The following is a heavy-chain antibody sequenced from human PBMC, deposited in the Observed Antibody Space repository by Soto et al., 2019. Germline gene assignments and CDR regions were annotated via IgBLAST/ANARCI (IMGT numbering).Heavy chain of an antibody. CDR3: ARVAVAGTCYFDL. Sequence: QLQLQESGPGLVKPSETLSLTCTVSGGSISSSSYYWGWIRQPPGKGLEWIGSIYYSGSTYYNPSLKSRVTISVDTSKNQFSLKLSSVTAADTAVYYCARVAVAGTCYFDLWGRGTLVTVSS. J-gene: IGHJ2*01. CDR2: IYYSGST. CDR1: GGSISSSSYY. D-gene: IGHD6-19*01. V-gene: IGHV4-39*01.